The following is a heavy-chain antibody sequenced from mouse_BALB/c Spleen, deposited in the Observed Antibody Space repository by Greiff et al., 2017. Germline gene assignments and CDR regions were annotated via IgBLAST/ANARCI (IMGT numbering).Heavy chain of an antibody. D-gene: IGHD1-1*01. CDR2: INPNNGGT. Sequence: VQLQQSGPELVKPGASVKIPCKASGYTFTDYNMDWVKQSHGKRLEWIGDINPNNGGTNYNQKFKGKATLTVDKSSSTAYMELRSLTSEDTAVYYCANIDYGSSSWFAYWGQGTLVTVSA. CDR1: GYTFTDYN. J-gene: IGHJ3*01. V-gene: IGHV1-18*01. CDR3: ANIDYGSSSWFAY.